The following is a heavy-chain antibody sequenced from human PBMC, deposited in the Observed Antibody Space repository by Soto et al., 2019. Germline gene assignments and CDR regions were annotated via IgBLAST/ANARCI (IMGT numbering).Heavy chain of an antibody. J-gene: IGHJ4*02. CDR3: AKDREATYYYGSGSAFDY. D-gene: IGHD3-10*01. V-gene: IGHV3-30*18. CDR2: ISYDGSNK. CDR1: GFTFSSYG. Sequence: QVQLVESGGGVVQPGRSLRLSCAASGFTFSSYGMHWVRQAPGKGLEWVAVISYDGSNKYYADSVKGRFTISRDNSKNTLYLQMNSLRAEDTAVFYCAKDREATYYYGSGSAFDYWGQGPLVTVSS.